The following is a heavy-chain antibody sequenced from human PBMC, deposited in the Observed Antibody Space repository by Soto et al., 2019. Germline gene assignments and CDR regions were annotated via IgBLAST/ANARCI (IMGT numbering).Heavy chain of an antibody. J-gene: IGHJ6*02. V-gene: IGHV4-34*01. CDR2: INHSGST. D-gene: IGHD6-19*01. Sequence: SETLSLTCAVYGGSFSGYYWSWIRQPPGKGLEWIGEINHSGSTNYNPSLKSRVTISVDTSNQFSLKLSSVTAADTAVYYCARPPRQWLGLRYYYGMDVWGQGTTVTVSS. CDR1: GGSFSGYY. CDR3: ARPPRQWLGLRYYYGMDV.